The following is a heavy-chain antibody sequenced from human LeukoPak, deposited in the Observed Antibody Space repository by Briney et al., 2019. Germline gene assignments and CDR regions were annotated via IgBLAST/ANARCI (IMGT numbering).Heavy chain of an antibody. Sequence: GGSLRLSCAASGLIFSGYNMNWVRQAPGKGLEWVGWIKNKNEGGASHYAASVKDRFSISRDDSRTTLFLQMNSLKIEDTGVYYCTTGIDDGGGYWGQGTQVTVSS. D-gene: IGHD3-10*01. J-gene: IGHJ4*02. V-gene: IGHV3-15*06. CDR2: IKNKNEGGAS. CDR1: GLIFSGYN. CDR3: TTGIDDGGGY.